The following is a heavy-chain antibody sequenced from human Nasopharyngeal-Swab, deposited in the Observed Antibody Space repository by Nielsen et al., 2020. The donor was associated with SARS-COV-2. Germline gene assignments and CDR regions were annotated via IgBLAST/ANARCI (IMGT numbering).Heavy chain of an antibody. Sequence: GESLKISCAASGFTFGTYSMNWVRQAPGKGLEWVSSISGSSSYIYYADSVKGRFTISRDNAKSTLYLQMNSLRAEDTAVYYCTINSSPDYWGQGTLVTVSS. J-gene: IGHJ4*02. CDR2: ISGSSSYI. CDR1: GFTFGTYS. D-gene: IGHD5-24*01. V-gene: IGHV3-21*01. CDR3: TINSSPDY.